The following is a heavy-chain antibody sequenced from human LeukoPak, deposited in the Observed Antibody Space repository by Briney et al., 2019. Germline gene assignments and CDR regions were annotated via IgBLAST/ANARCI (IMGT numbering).Heavy chain of an antibody. Sequence: ASVKVSCKASGCTFTDYYMHWVRQAPGQGLEWMGWINPNSGDTNYAQKFQGRVTMTRDTSISTAYMELSRLRSDDTAVYYCAREYSAYDANIYFDYWGQGTLVTVSS. V-gene: IGHV1-2*02. J-gene: IGHJ4*02. CDR3: AREYSAYDANIYFDY. D-gene: IGHD5-12*01. CDR2: INPNSGDT. CDR1: GCTFTDYY.